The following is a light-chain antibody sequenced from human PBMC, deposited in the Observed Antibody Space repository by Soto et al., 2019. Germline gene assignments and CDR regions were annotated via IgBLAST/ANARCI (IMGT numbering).Light chain of an antibody. Sequence: QLVLTQSPSASASLGASVKLTCTLSSGHSSYAIAWHQQQPEKGPRYLMKLNSDGSHSKGDGIPDRFSGSSSGAERYLTISSLKSEDEADYYCQTWGTGIPWVFGGGTQLTDL. CDR1: SGHSSYA. V-gene: IGLV4-69*01. J-gene: IGLJ3*02. CDR3: QTWGTGIPWV. CDR2: LNSDGSH.